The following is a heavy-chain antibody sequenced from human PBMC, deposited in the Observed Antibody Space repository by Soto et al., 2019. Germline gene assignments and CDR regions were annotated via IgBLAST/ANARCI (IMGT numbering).Heavy chain of an antibody. V-gene: IGHV3-30*18. CDR2: ISYDGSNK. Sequence: QVQLVESGGGVVQPGRSLRLSCATSRFTFSNYGLHWVRRSPGKGLEWVAVISYDGSNKYYADSVKGRFTISRDNSKNTLSLQMDSLRTEDTAVYYCANDLYGDNVYYFDYWGQGTLVTVSS. CDR1: RFTFSNYG. D-gene: IGHD4-17*01. CDR3: ANDLYGDNVYYFDY. J-gene: IGHJ4*02.